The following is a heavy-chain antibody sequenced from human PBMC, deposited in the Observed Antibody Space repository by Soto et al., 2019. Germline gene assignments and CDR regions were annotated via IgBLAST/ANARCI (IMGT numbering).Heavy chain of an antibody. CDR1: GGSISSSSYY. CDR3: ARGVDSGYDPNWFDP. CDR2: IYYSGST. Sequence: QLQLQESGPGLVKPSETLSLTCTVSGGSISSSSYYWGWIRQPPGKGLEWIGSIYYSGSTYYNPSLKRRVTISVDTSKNQFSLKLSSVTAADTAVYYCARGVDSGYDPNWFDPWGQGTLVTVSS. J-gene: IGHJ5*02. D-gene: IGHD5-12*01. V-gene: IGHV4-39*01.